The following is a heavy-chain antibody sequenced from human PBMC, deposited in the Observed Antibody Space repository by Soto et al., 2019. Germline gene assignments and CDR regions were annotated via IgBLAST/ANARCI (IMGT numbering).Heavy chain of an antibody. V-gene: IGHV1-69*01. D-gene: IGHD6-6*01. CDR2: IIPIFGTA. Sequence: QVQLVQSGADVKKPGSSVKVSCKASGGTFSSYAISWVRQAPGQGLEWMGGIIPIFGTANYAQKFQGRFTITADESTSTDYMGLRSLRSEDTVVYYCARDPVDSSSYVPNWFDPWGQGTLVTVSS. CDR1: GGTFSSYA. J-gene: IGHJ5*02. CDR3: ARDPVDSSSYVPNWFDP.